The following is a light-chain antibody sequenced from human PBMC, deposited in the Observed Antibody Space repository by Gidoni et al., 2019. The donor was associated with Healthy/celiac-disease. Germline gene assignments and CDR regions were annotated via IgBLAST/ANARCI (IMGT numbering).Light chain of an antibody. Sequence: VLTRSPGTLSLSPGERATLSCRASQSVSSSYLAWYQQKPGQAPRLLIYGASSRATGIPDRCSGSGSGTDFTLTISRLEPEDFAVYYCQQYGSSPLTFGGGTKVEIK. V-gene: IGKV3-20*01. CDR3: QQYGSSPLT. CDR2: GAS. J-gene: IGKJ4*01. CDR1: QSVSSSY.